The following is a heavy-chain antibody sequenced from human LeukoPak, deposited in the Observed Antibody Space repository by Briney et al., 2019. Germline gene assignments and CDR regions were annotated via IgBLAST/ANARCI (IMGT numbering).Heavy chain of an antibody. CDR2: INHSGST. V-gene: IGHV4-34*01. J-gene: IGHJ4*02. D-gene: IGHD6-13*01. Sequence: SETLSLTCAVYGGSLSGYYWSWIRQPPGKGLEWIGEINHSGSTNYNPSLKSRVTISVDTSKNQFSLKLSSVTAADTAVYYCAAFRIAAAGTLGRLDYWGQGTLVTVSS. CDR1: GGSLSGYY. CDR3: AAFRIAAAGTLGRLDY.